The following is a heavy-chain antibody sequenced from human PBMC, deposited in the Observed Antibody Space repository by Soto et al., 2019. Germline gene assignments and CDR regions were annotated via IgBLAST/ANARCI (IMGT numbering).Heavy chain of an antibody. J-gene: IGHJ6*02. CDR2: LSYDGTNQ. V-gene: IGHV3-30-3*01. CDR1: GFAFNNFA. Sequence: QVGLAESGGGAVQPGTSLRLSCAASGFAFNNFAMHWVRQAPGKGLEWVALLSYDGTNQYYADSVKGRFTISRDISKSTLYLQMNSLRVDDTAVYYCARDEAAGCPLHGMDVWGQGTTVTVSS. D-gene: IGHD6-13*01. CDR3: ARDEAAGCPLHGMDV.